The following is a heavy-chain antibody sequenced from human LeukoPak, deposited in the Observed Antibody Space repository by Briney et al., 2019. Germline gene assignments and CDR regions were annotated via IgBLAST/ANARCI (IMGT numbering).Heavy chain of an antibody. Sequence: GASVKVSCKASGYTFTGYYIHWVRQAPRQGLEWMGCFDPNTGATHYAQKFQGRVTMTRDTSIDTDFLELRSLISDDTALYYCAGYTVVRGLTLSAFDIWGQGTMVTVSS. CDR2: FDPNTGAT. V-gene: IGHV1-2*02. J-gene: IGHJ3*02. CDR3: AGYTVVRGLTLSAFDI. D-gene: IGHD3-10*01. CDR1: GYTFTGYY.